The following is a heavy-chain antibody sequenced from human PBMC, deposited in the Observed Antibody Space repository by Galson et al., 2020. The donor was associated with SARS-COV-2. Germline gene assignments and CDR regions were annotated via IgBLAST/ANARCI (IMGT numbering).Heavy chain of an antibody. Sequence: ASVKVSCKVSGYTLTELSMHWVRQAPGKGLEWMGGFDPEDGETIYAQKFQGRVTMTEDTSTDTAYMELSSLRSEDTAVYYCATSPAARPDERGSCYGMDVWGEGTTVTVSS. CDR2: FDPEDGET. CDR1: GYTLTELS. V-gene: IGHV1-24*01. CDR3: ATSPAARPDERGSCYGMDV. J-gene: IGHJ6*04. D-gene: IGHD6-6*01.